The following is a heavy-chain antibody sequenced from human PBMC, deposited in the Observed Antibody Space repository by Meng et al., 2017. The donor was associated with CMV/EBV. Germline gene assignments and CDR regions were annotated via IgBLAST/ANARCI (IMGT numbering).Heavy chain of an antibody. CDR1: GFTFSSYA. J-gene: IGHJ6*02. CDR3: ARVGALPTFYGMDV. CDR2: ISYDGSNK. D-gene: IGHD1-1*01. V-gene: IGHV3-30-3*01. Sequence: GGSLRLSCAASGFTFSSYAMHWVRQAPGKGLEWVAVISYDGSNKYYADSVKGRFTISRDNSKNTLYLQMNSLRAEDTAVYYCARVGALPTFYGMDVRGQGTTVTVSS.